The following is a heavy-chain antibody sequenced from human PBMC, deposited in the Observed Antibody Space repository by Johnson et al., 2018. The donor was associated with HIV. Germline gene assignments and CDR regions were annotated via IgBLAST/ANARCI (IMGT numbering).Heavy chain of an antibody. D-gene: IGHD7-27*01. CDR2: ISYDGSNK. V-gene: IGHV3-30*04. CDR1: GFTFSSYA. Sequence: QVQLVESGGGVVQPGRSLRLSCAASGFTFSSYAMHWVRQAPGKGLEWVAVISYDGSNKYYADSVKGRFTISRDNSKNTLYLQMNSLRAEDTAVYYCARSNWAHFDALDIWGQGTMVTVSS. CDR3: ARSNWAHFDALDI. J-gene: IGHJ3*02.